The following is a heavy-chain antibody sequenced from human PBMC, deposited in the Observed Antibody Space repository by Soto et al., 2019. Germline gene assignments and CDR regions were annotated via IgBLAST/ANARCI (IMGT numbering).Heavy chain of an antibody. CDR3: ARNHLPFYYDFWSGYYRGGYYYYGMDV. Sequence: SETLSLTCAVYGGSFSGYYWSWIRQPPGKGLEWIGEINHSGSTNYNPSLKSRVTISVDTSKNQFSLKLSSVTAADTAVYYCARNHLPFYYDFWSGYYRGGYYYYGMDVWGQGTTVTVSS. CDR1: GGSFSGYY. J-gene: IGHJ6*02. V-gene: IGHV4-34*01. CDR2: INHSGST. D-gene: IGHD3-3*01.